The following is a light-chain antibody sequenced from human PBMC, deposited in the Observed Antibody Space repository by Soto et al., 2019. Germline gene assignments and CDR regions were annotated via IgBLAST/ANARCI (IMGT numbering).Light chain of an antibody. CDR3: SSYTSKSSLI. V-gene: IGLV2-14*01. J-gene: IGLJ2*01. CDR1: MRDVGAYNL. Sequence: HSLLTQPASVSGSPGQSITISCAGTMRDVGAYNLVSWYQQHPGRAPQLIIYEVRNRPSGISFRFSGSKSGNTASLTISGLQAEDEADYYCSSYTSKSSLIFGGGTKVTVL. CDR2: EVR.